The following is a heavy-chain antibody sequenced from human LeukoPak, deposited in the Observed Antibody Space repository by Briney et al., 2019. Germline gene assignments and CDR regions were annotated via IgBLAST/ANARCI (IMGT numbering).Heavy chain of an antibody. D-gene: IGHD3-22*01. V-gene: IGHV1-2*02. CDR1: GYTFTDYY. Sequence: ASLKVSCKASGYTFTDYYMHWVRQAPGHGLEWMGWIYPDSGGTNYAQKFQGRVTMTRDTSISTAYMELSRLRSDDTAVYYCARDYYDSSGYPEFDYWGQGTLVTVSS. CDR2: IYPDSGGT. CDR3: ARDYYDSSGYPEFDY. J-gene: IGHJ4*02.